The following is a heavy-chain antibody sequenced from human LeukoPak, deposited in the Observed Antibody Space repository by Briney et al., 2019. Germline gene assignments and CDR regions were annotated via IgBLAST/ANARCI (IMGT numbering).Heavy chain of an antibody. J-gene: IGHJ4*02. CDR1: GGSISSHY. Sequence: SETLSLTCTVSGGSISSHYWSWIRQPPGKGLEWIGYIYYSGNTNYNPSLKSRVSISVDTSKNQFSLKLRPVTAADTAVYYCATVSFSSGWPIDYWGQGTLVTVSS. D-gene: IGHD6-19*01. CDR3: ATVSFSSGWPIDY. CDR2: IYYSGNT. V-gene: IGHV4-59*11.